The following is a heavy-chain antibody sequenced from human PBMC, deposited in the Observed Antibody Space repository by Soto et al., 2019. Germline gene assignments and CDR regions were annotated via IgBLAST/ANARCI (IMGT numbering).Heavy chain of an antibody. J-gene: IGHJ3*01. CDR1: GFSFNDYR. Sequence: QVQLVQSGAEVKKPGSSVRVSCKGSGFSFNDYRITWVRQAPGQGLEWMGRIIPLLGRPNYAQKFQGRVTISADKSTNTVYMEVRSLKSEDTAVYYCARDRPHGGEVYSLDMWGQGTLVTVSS. CDR2: IIPLLGRP. CDR3: ARDRPHGGEVYSLDM. V-gene: IGHV1-69*08. D-gene: IGHD2-21*01.